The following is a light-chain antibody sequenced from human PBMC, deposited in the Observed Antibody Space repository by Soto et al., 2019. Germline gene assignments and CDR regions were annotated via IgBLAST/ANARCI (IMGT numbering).Light chain of an antibody. CDR1: SSDVGAYNH. J-gene: IGLJ1*01. Sequence: VLTQPASVSGSPGQSITISCTGTSSDVGAYNHVSWYQHHPGKAPKLMIYDVSSRPSGVSNRFSGSKSGNTASLTISGLQAEDETDYYCCSYTTSTTYVFGTGTKVTVL. V-gene: IGLV2-14*03. CDR3: CSYTTSTTYV. CDR2: DVS.